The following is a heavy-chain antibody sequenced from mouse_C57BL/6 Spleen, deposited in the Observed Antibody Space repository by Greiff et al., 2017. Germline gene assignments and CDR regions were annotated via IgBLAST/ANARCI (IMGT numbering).Heavy chain of an antibody. CDR2: IDPANGNT. CDR3: ALDGVTTDWYFDV. CDR1: GFNIKNTY. J-gene: IGHJ1*03. Sequence: VQLQQSVAELVRPGASVKLSCTASGFNIKNTYLHWVKQRPEQGLEWIGRIDPANGNTKYAPKFQGKAPITADTSSNTAYLQLSSLTSEDTAIYYCALDGVTTDWYFDVWGTGTTVTVSS. V-gene: IGHV14-3*01. D-gene: IGHD2-1*01.